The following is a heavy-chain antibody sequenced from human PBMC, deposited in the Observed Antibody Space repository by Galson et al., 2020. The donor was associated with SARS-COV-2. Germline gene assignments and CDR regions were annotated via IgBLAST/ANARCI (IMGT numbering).Heavy chain of an antibody. V-gene: IGHV1-3*01. CDR1: GYTFTTYG. D-gene: IGHD3-10*01. CDR2: INSGNGNT. J-gene: IGHJ4*02. Sequence: GASVKVSCKASGYTFTTYGMHWVRQAPGQRLEWMGWINSGNGNTKYSQKFQGRVTINRDTSANTASMELSSLRSEDTAVYYCARAANDFTSGSPSDSWGQGTLVTVSS. CDR3: ARAANDFTSGSPSDS.